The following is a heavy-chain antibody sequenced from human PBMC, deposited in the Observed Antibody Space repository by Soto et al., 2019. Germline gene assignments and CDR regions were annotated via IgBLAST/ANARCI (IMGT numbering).Heavy chain of an antibody. D-gene: IGHD4-17*01. CDR1: EFTFSQHW. J-gene: IGHJ4*02. Sequence: VHLVESGGGLVQPGGSLRLSCAASEFTFSQHWMSWVPQALGKGLEWVADIKPDGSEKYYVDSVKGRFTISRDNAKNSVYLQMNSLRAEDTAVYYCARGHYGRDYWGQGTLVTVSS. V-gene: IGHV3-7*01. CDR3: ARGHYGRDY. CDR2: IKPDGSEK.